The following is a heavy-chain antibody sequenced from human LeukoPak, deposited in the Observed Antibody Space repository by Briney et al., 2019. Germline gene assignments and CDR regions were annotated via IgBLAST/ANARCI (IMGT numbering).Heavy chain of an antibody. Sequence: SETLSLTCAVYGGSFSGYYWSWIRQPPGKGLEWIGEINHSGSTNYSPSLKSRVTISVDTSKNQFSLKLSSVTAADTAVYYCAKDHSYGSFDYWGQGTLVTVSS. D-gene: IGHD5-18*01. CDR2: INHSGST. CDR1: GGSFSGYY. V-gene: IGHV4-34*01. J-gene: IGHJ4*02. CDR3: AKDHSYGSFDY.